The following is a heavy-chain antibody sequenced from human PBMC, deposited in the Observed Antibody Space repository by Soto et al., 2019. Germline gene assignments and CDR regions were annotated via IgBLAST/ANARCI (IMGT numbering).Heavy chain of an antibody. CDR3: ATNTSGRNCDY. D-gene: IGHD6-19*01. J-gene: IGHJ4*02. Sequence: PXGTLSLTCTVSRSPINSRYYWCWIRQTPGKGLEWVASIYHSGSTHYNPSLKSRATISVDTSNNQFSLRLSSVTAADTAIYYCATNTSGRNCDYWDQGTQVTVSS. CDR2: IYHSGST. V-gene: IGHV4-38-2*02. CDR1: RSPINSRYY.